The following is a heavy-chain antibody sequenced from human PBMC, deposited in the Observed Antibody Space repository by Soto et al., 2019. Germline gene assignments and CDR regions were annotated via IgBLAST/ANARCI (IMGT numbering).Heavy chain of an antibody. CDR1: GFSFSDYA. Sequence: GSLRLSCAASGFSFSDYAMIWVRQAPGKGLEWVSGLYGSGGGIHYADSVKGRFTISRDNYANSVYLQMNSLRVEDTAVYYCAKDAVSRDGVWLAHDWGQGTVVTVSS. CDR2: LYGSGGGI. J-gene: IGHJ1*01. CDR3: AKDAVSRDGVWLAHD. V-gene: IGHV3-23*01. D-gene: IGHD5-12*01.